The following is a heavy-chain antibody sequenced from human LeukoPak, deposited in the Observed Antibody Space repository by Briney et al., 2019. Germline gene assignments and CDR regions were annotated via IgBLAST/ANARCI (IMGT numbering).Heavy chain of an antibody. CDR1: GFTFSSYA. CDR3: AKDIHGDCEGLDY. Sequence: GGSLRLSCAASGFTFSSYAMTWVRQALGKGLEWVSTIINSGATTYYADSVKGRFTISRDNSKNTLDLQMNSLRAEDTAAYYCAKDIHGDCEGLDYWGQGNVVTVSS. D-gene: IGHD2-21*02. CDR2: IINSGATT. V-gene: IGHV3-23*01. J-gene: IGHJ4*02.